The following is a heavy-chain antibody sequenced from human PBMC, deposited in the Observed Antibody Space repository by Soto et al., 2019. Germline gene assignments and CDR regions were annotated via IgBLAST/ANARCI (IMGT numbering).Heavy chain of an antibody. D-gene: IGHD6-13*01. CDR2: IKQDGSEK. J-gene: IGHJ6*02. CDR3: ARDSSSWYIYYYYYYGMDV. V-gene: IGHV3-7*01. Sequence: GGSLRLSCAASGFTFSSYWMSWVRQAPGKGLEWVANIKQDGSEKYYVDSVKGRFTISRDNAKNSLYLQMNSLRAEDTAVYYCARDSSSWYIYYYYYYGMDVWGQGTTVTAP. CDR1: GFTFSSYW.